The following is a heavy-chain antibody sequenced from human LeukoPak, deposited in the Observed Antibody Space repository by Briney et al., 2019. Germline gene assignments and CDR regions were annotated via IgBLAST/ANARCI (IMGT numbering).Heavy chain of an antibody. CDR2: IYHSGST. V-gene: IGHV4-39*07. J-gene: IGHJ4*02. D-gene: IGHD1/OR15-1a*01. CDR3: ARDRNMPFDY. CDR1: GGSISSSSYY. Sequence: SETLSLTCTVSGGSISSSSYYWGWIRQPPGKGLEWIGSIYHSGSTYYNPSLKSRVTISVDTSKNQFSLKLSSVTAADTAVYYCARDRNMPFDYWGQGTLVTVSS.